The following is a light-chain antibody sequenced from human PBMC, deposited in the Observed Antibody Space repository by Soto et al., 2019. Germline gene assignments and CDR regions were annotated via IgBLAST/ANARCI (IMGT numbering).Light chain of an antibody. CDR2: DAS. CDR1: QSVGSN. J-gene: IGKJ4*01. Sequence: ETVLTQSPATLSLSPGERATLSCRASQSVGSNLAWYQQKPGQAPRLLIYDASNRATGIPARFSGSGSGTDFTLTISSLEPEDFAVYFCQQRINSLTFGGGTKVDIK. V-gene: IGKV3-11*01. CDR3: QQRINSLT.